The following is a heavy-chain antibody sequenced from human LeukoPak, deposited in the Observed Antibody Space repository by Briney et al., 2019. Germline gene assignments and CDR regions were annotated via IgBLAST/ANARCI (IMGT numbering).Heavy chain of an antibody. D-gene: IGHD1-1*01. CDR2: IDPTDSYT. Sequence: GESLKISCKGSGYSFTSYWITWVRQMPGKGLECMGRIDPTDSYTNYSPSFQGHVTISADKSISTAYLQWSSLKASDTAMYYCARHSTGTGDYWGQGTLVTVSS. J-gene: IGHJ4*02. V-gene: IGHV5-10-1*01. CDR1: GYSFTSYW. CDR3: ARHSTGTGDY.